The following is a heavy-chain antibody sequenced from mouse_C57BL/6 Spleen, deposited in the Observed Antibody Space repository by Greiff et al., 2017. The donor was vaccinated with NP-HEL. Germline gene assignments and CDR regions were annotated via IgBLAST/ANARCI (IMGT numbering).Heavy chain of an antibody. V-gene: IGHV1-53*01. CDR2: INPSNGGT. J-gene: IGHJ2*01. Sequence: QVQLQQPGTELVKPGASVKLSCKASGYTFTSYWMHWVKQRPGQGLEWIGNINPSNGGTNYNEKFKSKATLTVDKSSSTAYMQLSSLTSADSAVYYWERGGDGSSRYYFDYGGQGTTLTVAS. D-gene: IGHD1-1*01. CDR1: GYTFTSYW. CDR3: ERGGDGSSRYYFDY.